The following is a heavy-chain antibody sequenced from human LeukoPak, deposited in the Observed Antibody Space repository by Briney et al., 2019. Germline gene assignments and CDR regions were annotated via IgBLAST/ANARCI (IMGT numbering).Heavy chain of an antibody. Sequence: SVKVSCKASGFTXTSSAVQWVRQARGQGLEWIGWIVVGSGNTNYAQKYQERVTINRDMSTSTAYMELSSLRSEDTAVYYCATDDVTTGTKTALGYWGQGTLVTVSS. D-gene: IGHD1-1*01. J-gene: IGHJ4*02. CDR1: GFTXTSSA. V-gene: IGHV1-58*01. CDR3: ATDDVTTGTKTALGY. CDR2: IVVGSGNT.